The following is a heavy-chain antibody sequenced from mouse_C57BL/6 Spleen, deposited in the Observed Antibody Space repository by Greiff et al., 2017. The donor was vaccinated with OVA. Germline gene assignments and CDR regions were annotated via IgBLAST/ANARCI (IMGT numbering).Heavy chain of an antibody. V-gene: IGHV5-9*01. J-gene: IGHJ3*01. Sequence: EVKLQESGGGLVKPGGSLKLSCAASGFTFSSYTMSWVRQTPEKRLEWVATISGGGGNTYYPDSVKGRFTISRDTAKNTLYLQMSSLRSEDTALYYCARIYYGNYWFAYWGQGTLVTVSA. CDR2: ISGGGGNT. CDR1: GFTFSSYT. D-gene: IGHD2-1*01. CDR3: ARIYYGNYWFAY.